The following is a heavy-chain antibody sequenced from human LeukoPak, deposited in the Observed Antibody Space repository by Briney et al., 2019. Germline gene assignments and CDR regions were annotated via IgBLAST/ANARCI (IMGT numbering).Heavy chain of an antibody. J-gene: IGHJ4*02. CDR3: ARLQLGVVTAATDY. Sequence: ASLKISCKASGYSFTDYYIHWVRQAPGQGLEWMAWINPNSGATNSAQKFQGRVTMTRDTSISTAYMEVNRLTSDDTAVYYCARLQLGVVTAATDYWGQGTLVTVSS. V-gene: IGHV1-2*02. D-gene: IGHD2-21*02. CDR2: INPNSGAT. CDR1: GYSFTDYY.